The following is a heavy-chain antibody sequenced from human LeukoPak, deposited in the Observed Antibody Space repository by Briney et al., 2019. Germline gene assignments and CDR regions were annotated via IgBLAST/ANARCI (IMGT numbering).Heavy chain of an antibody. CDR2: IYTTGST. V-gene: IGHV4-4*07. D-gene: IGHD2-2*01. CDR1: GVSIIGGDYY. J-gene: IGHJ4*02. CDR3: AREDLTAPTTYRFDY. Sequence: SETLSLTCTVSGVSIIGGDYYWSWIRQPARKGLEWIGRIYTTGSTNYNPSLQSRVTVSMDTSKNQFSLRLDSVTATDTAIYYCAREDLTAPTTYRFDYWGRGILVTVSS.